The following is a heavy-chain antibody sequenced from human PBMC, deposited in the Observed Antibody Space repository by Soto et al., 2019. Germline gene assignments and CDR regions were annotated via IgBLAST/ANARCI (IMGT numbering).Heavy chain of an antibody. CDR3: ARDYPSTLRWSDTYYGMDV. D-gene: IGHD4-17*01. Sequence: QVQLVESGGGVVQPGRSLRLSCAASGFTFSSYAMHWVRQAPGKGLEWVAVISYDGSNKYYADSVKGRFTISRDNSKNTLYLQMNSLRAEDTAVYYCARDYPSTLRWSDTYYGMDVWGQGTTVTVSS. CDR2: ISYDGSNK. CDR1: GFTFSSYA. V-gene: IGHV3-30-3*01. J-gene: IGHJ6*02.